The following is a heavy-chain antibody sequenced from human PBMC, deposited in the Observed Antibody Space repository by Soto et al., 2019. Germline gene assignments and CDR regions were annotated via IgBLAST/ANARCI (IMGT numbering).Heavy chain of an antibody. Sequence: EVQLLESGGGLVQPGGSLRLSCAASGFTFSSYARRWVRQAPGKGLEWVSAISGSGGSTYYADSVKGRFTISRDNSKNTLYLQMISLRAEDTAVYYCARWGSGSYYDYWGQGTLVTVSS. CDR1: GFTFSSYA. D-gene: IGHD1-26*01. CDR3: ARWGSGSYYDY. V-gene: IGHV3-23*01. CDR2: ISGSGGST. J-gene: IGHJ4*02.